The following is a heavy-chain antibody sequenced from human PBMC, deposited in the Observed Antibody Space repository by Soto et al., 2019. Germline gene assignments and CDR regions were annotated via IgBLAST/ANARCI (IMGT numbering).Heavy chain of an antibody. V-gene: IGHV1-69*13. CDR1: GGTFSSYS. CDR3: ARATGEVPAAMTYYYYGMDV. D-gene: IGHD2-2*01. CDR2: IIPIFGTA. Sequence: GASVKVSCKGSGGTFSSYSISWVLQAPGQGLEWMGGIIPIFGTANYAQKFQGRVTITADESTSTAYMELSSLRSEDTAVYYCARATGEVPAAMTYYYYGMDVWGQGTTVTVSS. J-gene: IGHJ6*02.